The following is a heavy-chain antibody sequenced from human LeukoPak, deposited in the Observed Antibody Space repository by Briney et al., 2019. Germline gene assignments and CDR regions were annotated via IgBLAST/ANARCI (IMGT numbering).Heavy chain of an antibody. CDR3: ARDLDGWFGEWRFDY. Sequence: TTSETLSLTCTVSGGSISSSNYYWGWIRQPPGKGLEWIGNIYYSGSTYYNPSLKSRVTISVDTSKNQFSLKLNSVTAADTAVYYCARDLDGWFGEWRFDYWGQGTLVTVSS. CDR1: GGSISSSNYY. CDR2: IYYSGST. V-gene: IGHV4-39*07. J-gene: IGHJ4*02. D-gene: IGHD3-10*01.